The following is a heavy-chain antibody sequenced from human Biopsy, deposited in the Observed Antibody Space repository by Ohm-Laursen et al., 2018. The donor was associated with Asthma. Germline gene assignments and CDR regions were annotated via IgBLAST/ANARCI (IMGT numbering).Heavy chain of an antibody. CDR3: ARTFHFWSPYHAEHYQL. Sequence: SLRLSCSASGFTFGNFWMTWVRQGPGKGLEWVANIKKDGNEKSYADSVRGRFTISRDDATNSLYLQMNSLRSGDTAVYYCARTFHFWSPYHAEHYQLWGQGTLVTVSS. CDR1: GFTFGNFW. J-gene: IGHJ1*01. D-gene: IGHD3-3*02. CDR2: IKKDGNEK. V-gene: IGHV3-7*01.